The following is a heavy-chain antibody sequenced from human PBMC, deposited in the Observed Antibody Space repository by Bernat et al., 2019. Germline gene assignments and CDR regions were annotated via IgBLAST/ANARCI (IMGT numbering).Heavy chain of an antibody. D-gene: IGHD2-15*01. V-gene: IGHV3-33*01. CDR3: ARGGVVVAANYYYYGMDV. CDR2: IWYDGSNK. J-gene: IGHJ6*02. Sequence: QVQLVESGGGVVQPGRSLRLSCAASGFTFSSYGMHWVRQAPGKGLEWVAVIWYDGSNKYYADSVKGRFTISRDNSKNTLYLQMNSLRAEDMAVYYCARGGVVVAANYYYYGMDVWGQGTTVTVSS. CDR1: GFTFSSYG.